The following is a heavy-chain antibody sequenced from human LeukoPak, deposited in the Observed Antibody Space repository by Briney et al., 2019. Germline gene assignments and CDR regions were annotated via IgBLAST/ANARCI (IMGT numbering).Heavy chain of an antibody. D-gene: IGHD5-18*01. CDR3: ARVAYSYSGAFDI. Sequence: PGGSLRLSCAASGFTFSSYWMSWVRQAPGKGLEWVANIKQDGSEKYYVDSVKGRFTISRDNAKNSLYLQMNSLRAEDTAVYYCARVAYSYSGAFDIWGQGTMVTVSS. CDR2: IKQDGSEK. V-gene: IGHV3-7*01. CDR1: GFTFSSYW. J-gene: IGHJ3*02.